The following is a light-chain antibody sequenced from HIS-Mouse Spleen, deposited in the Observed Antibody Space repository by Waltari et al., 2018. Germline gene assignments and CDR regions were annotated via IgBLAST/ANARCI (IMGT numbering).Light chain of an antibody. J-gene: IGLJ3*02. Sequence: QSVLTQPPSASGPPGPRVTISCSGSSPNIGSNTVNWYQQLPGTAPKLLIYSNNQRPSGVPDRFSGSKSGTSASLAISGLQSEDEADYYCAAWDDSLNGWVFGGGTKLTVL. CDR2: SNN. CDR1: SPNIGSNT. V-gene: IGLV1-44*01. CDR3: AAWDDSLNGWV.